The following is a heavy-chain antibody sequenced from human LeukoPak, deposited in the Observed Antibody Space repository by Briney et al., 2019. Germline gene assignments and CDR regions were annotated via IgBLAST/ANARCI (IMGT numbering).Heavy chain of an antibody. CDR3: AKERLGSFDY. V-gene: IGHV3-53*01. CDR1: GFTVSSNY. Sequence: PGGSLRLSCAASGFTVSSNYMSWVRQAPGKGLERVSVIYSGGSTYYADSVKGRFTISRDNSKNTLYLQMNSLRAEDTAVYYCAKERLGSFDYWGQGTPVTVSS. CDR2: IYSGGST. D-gene: IGHD3-10*01. J-gene: IGHJ4*02.